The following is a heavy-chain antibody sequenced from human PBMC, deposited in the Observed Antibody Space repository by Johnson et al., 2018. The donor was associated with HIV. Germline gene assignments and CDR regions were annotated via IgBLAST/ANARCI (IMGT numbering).Heavy chain of an antibody. J-gene: IGHJ3*02. CDR3: ARDYETI. V-gene: IGHV3-66*02. D-gene: IGHD3-16*01. Sequence: VQLVESGGGLVKPGGSLRLSCAASGFTVSSNYMSWVRQAPGKGLEWVSIIYSCGSTYYADSVKGRFTISRDNSKDTLYLEMNSLRAEDTAVYYCARDYETIWGQGTMVTVSS. CDR1: GFTVSSNY. CDR2: IYSCGST.